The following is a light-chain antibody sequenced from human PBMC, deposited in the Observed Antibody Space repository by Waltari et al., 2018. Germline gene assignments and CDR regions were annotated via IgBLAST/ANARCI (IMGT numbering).Light chain of an antibody. CDR2: AAS. CDR3: QKCFSAPYT. CDR1: QGINNY. V-gene: IGKV1-27*01. Sequence: DIQMTQSPSSLSASVGDRVTITCRASQGINNYLAWYQQRAGKAPKVLIYAASILQSGVPSRFSGIGSGTDFTLTISSLQPEDVATYYCQKCFSAPYTFGQGTKLEI. J-gene: IGKJ2*01.